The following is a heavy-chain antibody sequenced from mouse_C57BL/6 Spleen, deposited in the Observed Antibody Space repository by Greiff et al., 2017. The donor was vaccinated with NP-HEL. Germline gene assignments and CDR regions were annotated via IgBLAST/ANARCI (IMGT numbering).Heavy chain of an antibody. CDR2: IRSKSNNYAT. CDR3: VRQGAQAPFAY. V-gene: IGHV10-1*01. D-gene: IGHD3-2*02. Sequence: EVKLVESGGGLVQPKGSLKLSCAASGFSFNTYAMNWVRQAPGKGLEWVARIRSKSNNYATYYADSVKDRFTISRDDSESMLYLQMNNLKTEDTAMYYCVRQGAQAPFAYWGQGTLVTVSA. J-gene: IGHJ3*01. CDR1: GFSFNTYA.